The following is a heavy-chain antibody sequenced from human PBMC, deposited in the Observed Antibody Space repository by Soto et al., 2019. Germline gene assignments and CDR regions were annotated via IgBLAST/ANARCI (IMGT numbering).Heavy chain of an antibody. D-gene: IGHD2-21*01. CDR1: GGSISSSNW. J-gene: IGHJ4*02. CDR2: ISHSEST. Sequence: QVQLQESGPGLVKPSGTLSLTCAVSGGSISSSNWWSWVRQPPGKGLEWIGEISHSESTNYNPSLKSRVRVSVDESKDQFSRKRKAVAAADTAVYYCARQGPYGEHGGSGCDYWGQGTLVSVSA. V-gene: IGHV4-4*02. CDR3: ARQGPYGEHGGSGCDY.